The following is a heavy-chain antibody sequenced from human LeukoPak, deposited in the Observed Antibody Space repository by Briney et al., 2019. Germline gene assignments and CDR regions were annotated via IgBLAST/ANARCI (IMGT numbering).Heavy chain of an antibody. Sequence: LSGGSLRLSCAASGFTFSSYSVNWVRQAPGKGLEWVSYISSSSSTIYYADSVKGRFTISRDNSKNTLFLQMNSLRAEDTAVYYCAKDLAAAGIFGYWGQGTLVTVSS. CDR1: GFTFSSYS. D-gene: IGHD6-13*01. J-gene: IGHJ4*02. CDR2: ISSSSSTI. V-gene: IGHV3-48*01. CDR3: AKDLAAAGIFGY.